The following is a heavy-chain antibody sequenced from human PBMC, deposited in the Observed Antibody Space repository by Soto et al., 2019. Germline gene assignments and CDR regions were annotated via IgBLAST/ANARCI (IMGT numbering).Heavy chain of an antibody. J-gene: IGHJ5*01. CDR1: GYTFSFYG. Sequence: SVKVSCKASGYTFSFYGITWMRQAPGQGLECMGWISGFNGNTHYAADIQGRVTMTTDRSTSTAYRELRGLRSDDKAVYYGARIGVSAGNESPDVYSWG. CDR2: ISGFNGNT. CDR3: ARIGVSAGNESPDVYS. D-gene: IGHD2-8*01. V-gene: IGHV1-18*01.